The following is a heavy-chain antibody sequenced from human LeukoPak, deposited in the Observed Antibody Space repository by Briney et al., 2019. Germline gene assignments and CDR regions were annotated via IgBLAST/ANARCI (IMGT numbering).Heavy chain of an antibody. CDR2: ISGSGGST. D-gene: IGHD6-13*01. CDR1: VFTLSSYA. J-gene: IGHJ4*02. Sequence: GGSLRLSRAASVFTLSSYAMSSVPEAPGKGVEWVSVISGSGGSTYSAASVKSRFTISKDNSKNQLYLQMNSLRAEDTAVYFCAKDIVSGQQLEPFDYWGQGTLVTVSS. CDR3: AKDIVSGQQLEPFDY. V-gene: IGHV3-23*01.